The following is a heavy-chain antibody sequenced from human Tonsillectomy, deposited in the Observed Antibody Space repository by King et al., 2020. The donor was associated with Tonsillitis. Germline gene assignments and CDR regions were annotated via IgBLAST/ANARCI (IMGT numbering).Heavy chain of an antibody. CDR2: IYHSGST. Sequence: VQLVESGPGLVKPSGTLSLTCAVSGGSISSSNWWNWVRQPPGKGLEWIGEIYHSGSTNYNPSLKSRVTISVDKSKNQFSLKLSSVTAADTAVYYCARDKRIAAAGIGDYYYYGMDVWGQGTTVTVSS. CDR1: GGSISSSNW. CDR3: ARDKRIAAAGIGDYYYYGMDV. J-gene: IGHJ6*02. D-gene: IGHD6-13*01. V-gene: IGHV4-4*02.